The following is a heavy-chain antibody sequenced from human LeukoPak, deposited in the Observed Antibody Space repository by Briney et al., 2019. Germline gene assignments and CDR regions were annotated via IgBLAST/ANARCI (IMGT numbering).Heavy chain of an antibody. CDR1: GFTFSSYG. CDR3: AKDYGGNFYYYYYMDV. D-gene: IGHD4-23*01. CDR2: IQYDGSNK. Sequence: GGSLRLSCAASGFTFSSYGMHWVRQAPGRGLEWVAFIQYDGSNKYYADSVKGRFTISRDNSKKTLYLQMNSLRAEDTAVYYCAKDYGGNFYYYYYMDVWGKGTTVTISS. V-gene: IGHV3-30*02. J-gene: IGHJ6*03.